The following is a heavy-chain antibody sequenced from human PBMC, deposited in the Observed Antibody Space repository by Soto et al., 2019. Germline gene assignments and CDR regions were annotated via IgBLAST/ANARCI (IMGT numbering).Heavy chain of an antibody. CDR3: AKVIDSSSWYEGGFDP. CDR1: GFTFSSYA. D-gene: IGHD6-13*01. J-gene: IGHJ5*02. Sequence: EVQLLESGGGLVQPGGSLRLSCAASGFTFSSYAMSWVRQAPGKGLEWVSAISGSGGSTYYADSVKGRFTISRDNSKNTLYLQMNSLRAEDTAVYYCAKVIDSSSWYEGGFDPWGQGTLVTVSS. V-gene: IGHV3-23*01. CDR2: ISGSGGST.